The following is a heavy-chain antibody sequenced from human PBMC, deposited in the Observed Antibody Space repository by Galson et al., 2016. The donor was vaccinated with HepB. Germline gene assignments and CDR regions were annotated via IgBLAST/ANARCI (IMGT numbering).Heavy chain of an antibody. D-gene: IGHD3-22*01. V-gene: IGHV4-59*01. CDR1: GDSMRSYF. CDR2: IYHSGST. J-gene: IGHJ3*02. CDR3: ASGGYYESSAYYALDVFEI. Sequence: SETLSLTCTVSGDSMRSYFWNWIRRPPGKGLEWIGYIYHSGSTNYNPSLRSRVTISVDTSKNQFSLNLSSVTAADTAVYFCASGGYYESSAYYALDVFEIWGQGTMVTVSS.